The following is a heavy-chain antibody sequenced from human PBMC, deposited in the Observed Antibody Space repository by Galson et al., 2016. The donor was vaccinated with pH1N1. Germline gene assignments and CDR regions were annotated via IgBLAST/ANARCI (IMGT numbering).Heavy chain of an antibody. CDR1: GGSISSSNW. CDR3: AADYSSSWYDPFDF. Sequence: ETLSLTCAVSGGSISSSNWWSWVRQPPGKGLEWIGEIYHSGSTNYNPSLKSRVTISGDTSKKQFSLRLSSVTAADTAVYYCAADYSSSWYDPFDFWGLGTLVIVSS. CDR2: IYHSGST. J-gene: IGHJ4*02. V-gene: IGHV4-4*02. D-gene: IGHD6-13*01.